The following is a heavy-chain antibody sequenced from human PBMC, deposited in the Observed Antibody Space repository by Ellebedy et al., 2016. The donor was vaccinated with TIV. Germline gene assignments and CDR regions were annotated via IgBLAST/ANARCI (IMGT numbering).Heavy chain of an antibody. Sequence: SETLSLTXTVSGGSISSYYWSWIRQPPGKGLEWIGYIYYSGSTNYNPSLKSRVTISVDTSKNQFSLKLSSVTAADTAVYYCARERGVGSSWANDAFDIWGQGTMVTVSS. V-gene: IGHV4-59*12. D-gene: IGHD6-13*01. J-gene: IGHJ3*02. CDR3: ARERGVGSSWANDAFDI. CDR1: GGSISSYY. CDR2: IYYSGST.